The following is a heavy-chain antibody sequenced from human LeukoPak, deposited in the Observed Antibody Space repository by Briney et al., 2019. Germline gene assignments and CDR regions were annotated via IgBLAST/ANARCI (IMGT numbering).Heavy chain of an antibody. CDR2: INLSGHT. Sequence: PSETLSLTCTVSTYSIPVGYYWGWIRQPPGKGLDWIGSINLSGHTYYNPSLKSRVTISVDTSKNHFFLKLSSVTAADTAVYYCARQVATKGEWAFDIWGQGTMVTASS. CDR3: ARQVATKGEWAFDI. D-gene: IGHD5-12*01. CDR1: TYSIPVGYY. J-gene: IGHJ3*02. V-gene: IGHV4-38-2*02.